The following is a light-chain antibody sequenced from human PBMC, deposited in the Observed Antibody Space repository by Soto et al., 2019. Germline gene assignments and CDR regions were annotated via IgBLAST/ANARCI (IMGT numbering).Light chain of an antibody. Sequence: QSVLTQPPSASGTPGQRVIISCSGSSSNIGSDTVNWFQQLPGTAPKLLIYNNNQRPSGVPDRFSGSKSGISASLAISGLQSEDEADYYCAAWDDSLNGHVFGTGTKVTVL. V-gene: IGLV1-44*01. CDR2: NNN. CDR1: SSNIGSDT. J-gene: IGLJ1*01. CDR3: AAWDDSLNGHV.